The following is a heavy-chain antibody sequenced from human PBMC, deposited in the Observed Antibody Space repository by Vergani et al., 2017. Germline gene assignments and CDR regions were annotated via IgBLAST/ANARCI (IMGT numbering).Heavy chain of an antibody. CDR3: ATPQTVTTGGMEV. CDR2: VDPEDRET. CDR1: GYTFTDHY. D-gene: IGHD4-17*01. J-gene: IGHJ6*02. V-gene: IGHV1-69-2*01. Sequence: EVQLVQSGAEVKKPGATMKISCKVSGYTFTDHYMHWVKQAPGKGLEWMGLVDPEDRETIYAEKLKGRVTIAADTSTDTAHLELSSLRSEDTAVYYCATPQTVTTGGMEVWGQGTTVIVSS.